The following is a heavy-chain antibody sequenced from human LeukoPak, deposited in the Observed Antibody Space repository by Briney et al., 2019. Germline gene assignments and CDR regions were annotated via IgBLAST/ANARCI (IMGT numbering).Heavy chain of an antibody. J-gene: IGHJ4*02. CDR2: ISAYNGNT. V-gene: IGHV1-18*01. CDR1: GYTFTSYG. CDR3: ARVRGYYDSSSYYYAG. D-gene: IGHD3-22*01. Sequence: GASVKVSCKASGYTFTSYGISWVRQAPGQGLEWMGWISAYNGNTNYAQKLQGRVTMTTDTSTSTAYMELRSLRSDDTAVYYCARVRGYYDSSSYYYAGWGQGTLVTVSS.